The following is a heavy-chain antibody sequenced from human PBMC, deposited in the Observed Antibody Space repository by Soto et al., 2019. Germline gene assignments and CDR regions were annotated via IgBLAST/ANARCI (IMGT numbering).Heavy chain of an antibody. D-gene: IGHD6-19*01. CDR1: GYSFSNYW. V-gene: IGHV5-51*01. J-gene: IGHJ4*02. Sequence: GESLKISCKGSGYSFSNYWIGWVRQMPGKGLEWVGTIYPGDSDTRSTPSFQGQVTVTVDKSSSTAYLHWGSLKASDSAIYYCARQHSLDSSAWYNWGQGTLVTVSS. CDR2: IYPGDSDT. CDR3: ARQHSLDSSAWYN.